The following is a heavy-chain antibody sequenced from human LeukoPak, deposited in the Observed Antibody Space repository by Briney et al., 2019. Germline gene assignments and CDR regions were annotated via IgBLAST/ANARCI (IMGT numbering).Heavy chain of an antibody. J-gene: IGHJ4*02. D-gene: IGHD3-22*01. Sequence: GGSLRLSCAASGFTFSSKAMSWVRQAPGKGLEWVSRIGGSGGSADYADSVKGRFTISRDNSKNTLYLQMNSLRAEDTAVYYCAKSQSSGYYYWDYWGQGTLVTVSS. CDR3: AKSQSSGYYYWDY. CDR1: GFTFSSKA. CDR2: IGGSGGSA. V-gene: IGHV3-23*01.